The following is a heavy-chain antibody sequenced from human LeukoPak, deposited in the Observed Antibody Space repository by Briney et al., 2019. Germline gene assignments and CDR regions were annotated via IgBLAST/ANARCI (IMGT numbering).Heavy chain of an antibody. CDR3: ARTHSSRYNWFDP. CDR1: GGSFSGYY. V-gene: IGHV4-34*01. J-gene: IGHJ5*02. CDR2: INHSGST. D-gene: IGHD6-13*01. Sequence: SETLSLTCAVYGGSFSGYYWNWIRQPPGKGLEWIGEINHSGSTNYNPSLKSRVTMSVDTSKNQFSLTLSSVTAADTAVYYCARTHSSRYNWFDPWGQGTLVTVSS.